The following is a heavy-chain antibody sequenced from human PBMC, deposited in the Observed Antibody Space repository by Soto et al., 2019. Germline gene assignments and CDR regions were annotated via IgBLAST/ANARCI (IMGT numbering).Heavy chain of an antibody. CDR3: ARGLFMSVTTTDHDAFDI. Sequence: GASVKVSCKASGYTFTSYDINWVRQATGQGLEWMGWMNTNSGNTGYAQKFQGRVTMTRNTSISTAYMELSSLRSEDTAVYYCARGLFMSVTTTDHDAFDIWGQGTMVTVSS. CDR2: MNTNSGNT. J-gene: IGHJ3*02. D-gene: IGHD4-17*01. CDR1: GYTFTSYD. V-gene: IGHV1-8*01.